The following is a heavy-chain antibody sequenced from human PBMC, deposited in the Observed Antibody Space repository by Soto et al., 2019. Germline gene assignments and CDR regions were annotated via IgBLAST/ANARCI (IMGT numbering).Heavy chain of an antibody. J-gene: IGHJ4*02. CDR3: AKDKTTVTPRGLDY. D-gene: IGHD4-17*01. V-gene: IGHV3-23*01. Sequence: PWGSLRLSCAASGFTFISYAMIFFRQSPGKGLEWVSAISGSGGSTYYADSVKGRFTISRDNSKDKLYLQMNSMRAEDTAVYYCAKDKTTVTPRGLDYWGQGTLVTVSS. CDR2: ISGSGGST. CDR1: GFTFISYA.